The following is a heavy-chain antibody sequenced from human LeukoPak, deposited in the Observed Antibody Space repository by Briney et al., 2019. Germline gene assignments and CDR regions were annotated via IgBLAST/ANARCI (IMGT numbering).Heavy chain of an antibody. CDR3: AKMRGHPREAYYFDS. CDR1: GFTFSSFA. CDR2: IDNGGTT. Sequence: GGSLRLSCAASGFTFSSFAVGWVRQAPGKGLEWVSSIDNGGTTYYAGSVKGRFTISRDNSKNTLYLQVNSLGAEDTAVYYCAKMRGHPREAYYFDSWGQGALVTVSS. D-gene: IGHD1-26*01. V-gene: IGHV3-23*01. J-gene: IGHJ4*02.